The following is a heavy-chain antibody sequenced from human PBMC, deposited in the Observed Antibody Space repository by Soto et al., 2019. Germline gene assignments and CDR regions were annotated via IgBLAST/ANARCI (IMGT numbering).Heavy chain of an antibody. CDR3: TTESDDVYYYYGMDV. CDR2: IKSKTDGGTT. Sequence: EVQLVESGGGLVKPGGSLRLSCAASGFTFSNAWMNWVRQAPGKGLEWVGRIKSKTDGGTTDYAAPVKGRFTISRDDSKNTLYLQMNSLKTEDTAVSYCTTESDDVYYYYGMDVWGQGTTVTVSS. CDR1: GFTFSNAW. J-gene: IGHJ6*02. V-gene: IGHV3-15*07.